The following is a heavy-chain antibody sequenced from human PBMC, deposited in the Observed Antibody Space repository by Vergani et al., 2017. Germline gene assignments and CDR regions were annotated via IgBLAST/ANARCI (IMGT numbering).Heavy chain of an antibody. V-gene: IGHV4-59*01. CDR2: IDYSGST. Sequence: QVQLQESGPGLVKPSETLSLTCTVSGGSISSYYWNWIRQPPGKGLEWIGYIDYSGSTNYNPSLKSRVTISVDTSKNQFSLKLSSVTAADTAVYYCARDHYGAGNWFDPWGQGTLVTVSS. CDR3: ARDHYGAGNWFDP. CDR1: GGSISSYY. J-gene: IGHJ5*02. D-gene: IGHD3-10*01.